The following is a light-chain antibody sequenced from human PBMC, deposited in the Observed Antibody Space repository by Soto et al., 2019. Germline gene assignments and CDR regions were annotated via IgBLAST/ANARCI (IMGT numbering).Light chain of an antibody. CDR1: QSVLHISHNKNY. Sequence: DFVLTQSPDSLALSLGERATINCKSSQSVLHISHNKNYLAWYLQKPGQPPKLLIYWASTRESGVPDRFSGSGFGTDFTLTISKVEPEDFAVYYCQQYGTPRSVTFGQGTRLEIK. V-gene: IGKV4-1*01. CDR2: WAS. J-gene: IGKJ5*01. CDR3: QQYGTPRSVT.